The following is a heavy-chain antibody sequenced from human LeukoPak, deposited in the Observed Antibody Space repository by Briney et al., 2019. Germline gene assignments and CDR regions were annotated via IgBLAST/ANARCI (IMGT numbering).Heavy chain of an antibody. Sequence: PSQTLSLTCTVSGDSMRTSDHYWAWIRQHTGKGPETIGFINHRGTTNHNPSLKSRVAISVDASKNQFSLRLSSMTAADTAVYFCARGGNRFGGFYFDYWGQGILVTVSS. D-gene: IGHD3-10*01. V-gene: IGHV4-31*03. CDR2: INHRGTT. CDR3: ARGGNRFGGFYFDY. CDR1: GDSMRTSDHY. J-gene: IGHJ4*02.